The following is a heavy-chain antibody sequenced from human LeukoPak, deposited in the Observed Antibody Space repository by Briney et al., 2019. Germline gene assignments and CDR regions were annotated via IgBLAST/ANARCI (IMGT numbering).Heavy chain of an antibody. CDR3: ARGGTYALV. J-gene: IGHJ4*02. D-gene: IGHD3-16*01. Sequence: SETLSLTCTVSGGSISSYYWSWIRQPPGKGLEWIGYISYSGSTNYNPSLKSRVTISVDTSKNQFSLKLSSVTAADTAVYYCARGGTYALVWGQGTLVTVSS. CDR1: GGSISSYY. CDR2: ISYSGST. V-gene: IGHV4-59*01.